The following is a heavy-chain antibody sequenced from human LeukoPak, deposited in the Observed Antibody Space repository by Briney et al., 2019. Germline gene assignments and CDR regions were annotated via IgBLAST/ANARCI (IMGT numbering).Heavy chain of an antibody. D-gene: IGHD2-8*01. J-gene: IGHJ4*02. V-gene: IGHV4-39*01. CDR2: IYYSGSA. CDR3: ARLNGVMDYFDY. CDR1: GDSMSSSSYY. Sequence: PSETLSLTCTVSGDSMSSSSYYWGWLRQPPGTGLEWLGNIYYSGSAHYNPSLKSRVTISVDMSKNQFSVRLSSVTTADTAEFYCARLNGVMDYFDYWGQGTLVTVSS.